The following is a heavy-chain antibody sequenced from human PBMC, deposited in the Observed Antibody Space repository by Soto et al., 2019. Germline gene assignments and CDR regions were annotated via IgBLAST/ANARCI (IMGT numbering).Heavy chain of an antibody. CDR3: ARSNGEIWRGFSKYFFDY. CDR2: MYSDGTT. V-gene: IGHV3-53*01. Sequence: GSLRLSCAASGFTVSSNYMSWVRQAPGKGLEWVSIMYSDGTTYYADSVKGRFTISRDNSENTLYLQMNSLRAEDTAVYYCARSNGEIWRGFSKYFFDYWGRGTLVTVSS. D-gene: IGHD2-8*01. J-gene: IGHJ4*02. CDR1: GFTVSSNY.